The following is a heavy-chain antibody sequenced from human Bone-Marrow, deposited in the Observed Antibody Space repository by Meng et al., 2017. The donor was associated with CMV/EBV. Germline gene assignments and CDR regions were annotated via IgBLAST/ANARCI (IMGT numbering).Heavy chain of an antibody. J-gene: IGHJ4*02. CDR1: GGSISSSSYY. CDR3: ARATLLSGWYWGLFDY. V-gene: IGHV4-39*07. CDR2: IYYSGST. D-gene: IGHD6-19*01. Sequence: SETLSLTCTVSGGSISSSSYYWGWIRQPPGKGLEWIGSIYYSGSTYYNPSLKSRVTISVDTSKNQFSLKLSSVTAADTAVYYCARATLLSGWYWGLFDYWGQGTLVTVSS.